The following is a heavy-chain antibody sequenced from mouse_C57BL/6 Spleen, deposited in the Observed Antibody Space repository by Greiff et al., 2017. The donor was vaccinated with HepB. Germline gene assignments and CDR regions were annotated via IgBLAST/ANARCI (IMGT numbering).Heavy chain of an antibody. V-gene: IGHV1-59*01. CDR3: APTVDSSGYSAMDD. D-gene: IGHD3-2*02. CDR1: GYTFTSYW. Sequence: VQLQQPGAELVRPGTSVKLSCKASGYTFTSYWMHWVKQRPGQGLEWIGVIDPSDSYTNYNQKFKGKATLTVDTSSSTAYMQLSSLTSEDSAVYYCAPTVDSSGYSAMDDWGQGTSVTVSS. CDR2: IDPSDSYT. J-gene: IGHJ4*01.